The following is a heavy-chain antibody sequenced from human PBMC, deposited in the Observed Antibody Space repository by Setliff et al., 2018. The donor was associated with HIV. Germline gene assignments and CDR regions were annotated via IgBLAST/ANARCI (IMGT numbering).Heavy chain of an antibody. D-gene: IGHD3-10*01. V-gene: IGHV3-21*01. CDR3: ADPPSGF. Sequence: PGGSLRLSCAASGFTFRNYNFNWVRQAPGRGLEWVSSISIGSGAAIYYAESVQGRFTVSRDNAKNSLSLQMNSLRVEDTAIYYCADPPSGFWGQGTLVTVSS. J-gene: IGHJ4*02. CDR2: ISIGSGAAI. CDR1: GFTFRNYN.